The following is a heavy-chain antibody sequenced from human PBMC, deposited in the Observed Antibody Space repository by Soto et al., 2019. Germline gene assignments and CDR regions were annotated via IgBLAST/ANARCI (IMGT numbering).Heavy chain of an antibody. Sequence: SETLSLTCTVSGGSISSGGYYWSWIRQHPGKGLEWIGYIYYSGSTYHNPSLKSRVTISVDTSKNQFSLKLSSVTAADTAVYYCARENRGWFDPWGQGTLVTVSS. CDR3: ARENRGWFDP. CDR2: IYYSGST. J-gene: IGHJ5*02. CDR1: GGSISSGGYY. V-gene: IGHV4-31*03.